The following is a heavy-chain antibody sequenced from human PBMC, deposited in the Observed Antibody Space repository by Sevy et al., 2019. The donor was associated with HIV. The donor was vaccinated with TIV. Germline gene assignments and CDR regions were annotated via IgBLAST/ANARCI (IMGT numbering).Heavy chain of an antibody. CDR2: ISDDGSNK. Sequence: GGSLRLSCAASGFTFTSYAVHWVRQAPGKGLEWVAVISDDGSNKYYVDSVKGRFTISRDNFNNTLYLQMNGLRAEDTAVYYCAREPSLRRYNYDSGIDYWGQGTLVTVSS. J-gene: IGHJ4*02. V-gene: IGHV3-30-3*01. D-gene: IGHD3-22*01. CDR3: AREPSLRRYNYDSGIDY. CDR1: GFTFTSYA.